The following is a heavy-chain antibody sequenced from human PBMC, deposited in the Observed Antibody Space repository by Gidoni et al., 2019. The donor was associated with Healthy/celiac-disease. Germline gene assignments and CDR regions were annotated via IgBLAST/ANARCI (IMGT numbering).Heavy chain of an antibody. J-gene: IGHJ4*02. D-gene: IGHD6-13*01. CDR2: IYSGGST. CDR3: ARDLVYSSSWGFDY. Sequence: EVQLVESGGGLVQPGGSLRLSCAASGFTVSSNYMSWVRQAPGKGLEWVSVIYSGGSTYYADSVKGRFTISRDNSKNTLYLQMNSLRAEDTAVYYCARDLVYSSSWGFDYWGQGTLVTVSS. CDR1: GFTVSSNY. V-gene: IGHV3-66*01.